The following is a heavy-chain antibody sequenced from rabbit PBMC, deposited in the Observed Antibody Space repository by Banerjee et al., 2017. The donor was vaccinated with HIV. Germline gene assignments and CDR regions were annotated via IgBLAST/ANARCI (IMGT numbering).Heavy chain of an antibody. CDR2: IYVGRGST. V-gene: IGHV1S45*01. D-gene: IGHD2-1*01. CDR3: ARGSATMTMVITGYYLSL. CDR1: GFTISNYYY. Sequence: QEQLEESGGGLVQPEGSLTLTCTASGFTISNYYYMCWVRQAPGKGLEWIGCIYVGRGSTHYANWAKSRVTMYKTSSTTVTLQLTSLTAADTATYFCARGSATMTMVITGYYLSLWGPGTLVTVS. J-gene: IGHJ4*01.